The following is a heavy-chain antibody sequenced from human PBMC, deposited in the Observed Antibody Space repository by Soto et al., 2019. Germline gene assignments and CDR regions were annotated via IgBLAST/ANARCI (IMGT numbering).Heavy chain of an antibody. CDR2: IYWDADK. Sequence: QITLKESGPTLVKPTQTLTLTCTFSGFSLSTSGVGVGWIRQPPGKALEWLALIYWDADKRYSPSLKGSLTIPKATSKNQVVRTMTNMDPVVTATYYCARGYSIAGGYGMAVWGQGTTVTVSS. D-gene: IGHD6-13*01. CDR3: ARGYSIAGGYGMAV. J-gene: IGHJ6*02. V-gene: IGHV2-5*02. CDR1: GFSLSTSGVG.